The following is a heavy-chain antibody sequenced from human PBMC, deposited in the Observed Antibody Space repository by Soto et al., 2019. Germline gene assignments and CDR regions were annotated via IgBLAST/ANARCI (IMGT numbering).Heavy chain of an antibody. CDR1: GFTVSSYQ. V-gene: IGHV3-53*02. CDR3: SRGHSNGANYFES. CDR2: LYGAGDS. Sequence: EVQMAETGGGLIQPGGSLRLSCAASGFTVSSYQMSWVRQAPGKGLAWLSVLYGAGDSHYADSVKGRFTISRDNSNNVVYLQINSLRAEDTAVYYCSRGHSNGANYFESWGQGTLVTVSS. D-gene: IGHD4-4*01. J-gene: IGHJ4*02.